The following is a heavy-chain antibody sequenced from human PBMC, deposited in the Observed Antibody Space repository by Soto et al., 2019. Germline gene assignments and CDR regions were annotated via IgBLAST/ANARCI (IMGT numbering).Heavy chain of an antibody. V-gene: IGHV1-69*13. D-gene: IGHD1-26*01. CDR1: GGTFSSYA. J-gene: IGHJ4*02. Sequence: SVKVSCKASGGTFSSYAISWVRQAPGQGLEWMGGIIPIFGTANYAQKFQGRVTITADEATSTAYMELSSLRSEDTAVYYCGRPTEFGATLGYWGQGTLVTVSS. CDR2: IIPIFGTA. CDR3: GRPTEFGATLGY.